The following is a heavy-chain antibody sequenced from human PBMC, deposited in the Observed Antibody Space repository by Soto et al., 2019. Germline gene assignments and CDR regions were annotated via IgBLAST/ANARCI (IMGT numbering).Heavy chain of an antibody. J-gene: IGHJ6*02. Sequence: PSETLSLTCTVSGGSISGYYWSWIRQPPGKGLEWIGDMYNTGSTVYNPSFKSRVTISVDTSKNQFSMKLNSVTAADTAVYFCARDLWGYCGTDCYPLDVWGQGTTVTVS. CDR2: MYNTGST. CDR3: ARDLWGYCGTDCYPLDV. D-gene: IGHD2-21*02. V-gene: IGHV4-59*01. CDR1: GGSISGYY.